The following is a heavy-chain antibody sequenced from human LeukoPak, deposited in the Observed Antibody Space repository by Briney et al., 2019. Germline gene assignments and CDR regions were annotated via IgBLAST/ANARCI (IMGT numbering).Heavy chain of an antibody. CDR3: ARGTILRGNDY. J-gene: IGHJ4*02. Sequence: GASVKVSCKASGYTFTNSYIHCVRQAPGQVLEWMGWINPNSGGTNYAQKFQGRVTMTRDTSISTAYMELSRLGSDDTAIYYCARGTILRGNDYWGQGTLVTVSS. CDR1: GYTFTNSY. CDR2: INPNSGGT. D-gene: IGHD3-10*01. V-gene: IGHV1-2*02.